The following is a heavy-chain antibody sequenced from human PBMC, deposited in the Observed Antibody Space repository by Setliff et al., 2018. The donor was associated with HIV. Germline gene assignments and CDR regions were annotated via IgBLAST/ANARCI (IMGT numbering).Heavy chain of an antibody. CDR3: ARADIVVVPAAISSIFYYYYMDV. CDR1: GGSISSYY. D-gene: IGHD2-2*01. V-gene: IGHV4-59*01. CDR2: IYYSGST. J-gene: IGHJ6*03. Sequence: PSETLSLTCTVSGGSISSYYWSWIRQPPGKGLEWIGYIYYSGSTNHNPSLKSRVTISVDTSKNQFSLKLSSVTAADTAVYYCARADIVVVPAAISSIFYYYYMDVWGKGTTVTVSS.